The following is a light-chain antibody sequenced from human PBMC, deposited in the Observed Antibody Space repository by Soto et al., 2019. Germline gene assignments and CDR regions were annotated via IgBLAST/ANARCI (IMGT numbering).Light chain of an antibody. Sequence: QSVLTQPPSASGSPGQSVTISCTGTSSDVGHYDYVSWYQQHPGKAPRFIIYDVNKRPAGVPDRFAGSKSGNTASLIVSGLQAEDEADYYCASPAGGNNVYVFGPGTKVTVL. CDR1: SSDVGHYDY. CDR3: ASPAGGNNVYV. CDR2: DVN. J-gene: IGLJ1*01. V-gene: IGLV2-8*01.